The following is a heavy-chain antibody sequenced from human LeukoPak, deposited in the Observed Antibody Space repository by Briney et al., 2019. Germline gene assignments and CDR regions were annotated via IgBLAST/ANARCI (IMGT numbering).Heavy chain of an antibody. CDR3: AKVHIWFGELLNAFDI. CDR2: ISYDGSNK. D-gene: IGHD3-10*01. V-gene: IGHV3-30*18. Sequence: AGGSLRLSCAASGFTFSSYGMHWVRQAPGKGLEWVAVISYDGSNKYYADSVKGRFTISRDNSKNTLYLQMNSLRAEDTAVYYCAKVHIWFGELLNAFDIWGQGTMVTVFS. J-gene: IGHJ3*02. CDR1: GFTFSSYG.